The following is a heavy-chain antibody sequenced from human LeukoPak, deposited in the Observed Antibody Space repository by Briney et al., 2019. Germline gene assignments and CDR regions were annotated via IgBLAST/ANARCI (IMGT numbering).Heavy chain of an antibody. V-gene: IGHV1-69*13. CDR2: IIPIFGTA. Sequence: GAAVKVSCKVSGYTLTELSMHWVRQAPGQGLERMRGIIPIFGTAIYAQTLQGRVTITADESPSTAYLELSSLRSEDTAVYYCARVRYSSTYSPFDYWGERTLVTVSS. J-gene: IGHJ4*02. CDR3: ARVRYSSTYSPFDY. D-gene: IGHD6-13*01. CDR1: GYTLTELS.